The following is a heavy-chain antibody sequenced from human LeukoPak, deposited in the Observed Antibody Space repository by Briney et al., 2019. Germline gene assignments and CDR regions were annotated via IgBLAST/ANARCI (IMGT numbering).Heavy chain of an antibody. CDR3: AKTPSPYSSSSRGYFDY. CDR2: INSDGSST. D-gene: IGHD6-6*01. V-gene: IGHV3-74*01. J-gene: IGHJ4*02. CDR1: GFTFSSYW. Sequence: GGSQRLSCAASGFTFSSYWMHWVRQAPGRGLVWVSRINSDGSSTSYADSVKGRFTISRDNAKNTLYLQMNSLRAEDTAVYYCAKTPSPYSSSSRGYFDYWGQGTLVTVSS.